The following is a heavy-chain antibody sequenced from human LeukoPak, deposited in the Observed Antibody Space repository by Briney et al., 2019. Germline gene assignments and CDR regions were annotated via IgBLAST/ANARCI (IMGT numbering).Heavy chain of an antibody. V-gene: IGHV3-23*01. J-gene: IGHJ4*02. CDR1: GFTFSSYA. Sequence: PGGSLRLSCAASGFTFSSYAMSWVRQAPGKWLEWVSAISGSGGSTYYADSVKGRFTISRDHSKNTLYRQMNSLRAEDTAVYYCAKEERMATSCYWGQGTLVTVSS. CDR2: ISGSGGST. CDR3: AKEERMATSCY. D-gene: IGHD5-24*01.